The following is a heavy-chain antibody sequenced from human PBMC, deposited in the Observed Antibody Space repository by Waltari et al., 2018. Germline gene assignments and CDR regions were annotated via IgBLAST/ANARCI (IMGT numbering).Heavy chain of an antibody. D-gene: IGHD5-12*01. CDR2: IAGNGNSA. V-gene: IGHV3-23*01. CDR1: GFTLRSYA. J-gene: IGHJ4*02. CDR3: VRYHSGPDY. Sequence: EVQLLESGGALVQPGGSLGLSCAASGFTLRSYAMGWVRQAPGKGLEWVSAIAGNGNSADYADSVKGRFTVSRDNSRDTLYLQLHSLRVDDTAVYYCVRYHSGPDYWGQGTLVTVSS.